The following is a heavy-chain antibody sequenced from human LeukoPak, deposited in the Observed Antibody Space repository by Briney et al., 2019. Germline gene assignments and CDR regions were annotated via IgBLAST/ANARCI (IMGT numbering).Heavy chain of an antibody. CDR3: AREDFGTTVTAVNWFDP. J-gene: IGHJ5*02. CDR1: GYTFTSYY. V-gene: IGHV1-46*01. CDR2: INPSCGST. Sequence: ASVKVSCKASGYTFTSYYMHWVRQAPGQGLEWMGIINPSCGSTSYAQKFQGRVTMTRDTSTSTVYMELSSLRSEDTAVYYCAREDFGTTVTAVNWFDPWGQGTLVTVSS. D-gene: IGHD4-17*01.